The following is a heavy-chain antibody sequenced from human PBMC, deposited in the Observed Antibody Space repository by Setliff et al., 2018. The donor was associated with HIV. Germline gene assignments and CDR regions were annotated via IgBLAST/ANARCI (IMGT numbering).Heavy chain of an antibody. J-gene: IGHJ4*02. CDR3: ARDPRYSSVWFRNGGVDY. Sequence: ASVKVSCKTSGYMFSSYGISWVRQAPGQGLEWMGWVSNKGDTNYVQKLQDRLTVTTDTSTSTAYLELRDLRSEDTAVYYCARDPRYSSVWFRNGGVDYWGQGTLVTVSS. CDR1: GYMFSSYG. CDR2: VSNKGDT. D-gene: IGHD6-19*01. V-gene: IGHV1-18*01.